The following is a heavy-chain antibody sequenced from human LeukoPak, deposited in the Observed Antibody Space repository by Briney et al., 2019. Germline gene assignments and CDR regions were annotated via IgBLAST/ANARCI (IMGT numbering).Heavy chain of an antibody. J-gene: IGHJ6*03. Sequence: SETLSLTCTVSGGPISSYYWSWIRQPPGKGLEGIGNIYYSGSTNYNHPLKSRVTISVDTSKNQFSLELSSVTAADTAVYYCTRGSIAYYYMDVWGKGTTVTISS. CDR1: GGPISSYY. CDR3: TRGSIAYYYMDV. CDR2: IYYSGST. V-gene: IGHV4-59*01. D-gene: IGHD3-22*01.